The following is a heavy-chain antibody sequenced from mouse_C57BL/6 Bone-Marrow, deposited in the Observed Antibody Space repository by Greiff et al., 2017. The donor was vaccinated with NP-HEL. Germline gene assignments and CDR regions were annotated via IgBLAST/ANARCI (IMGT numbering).Heavy chain of an antibody. V-gene: IGHV1-39*01. Sequence: VQLQQSGPELVKPGASVKISCKASGYSFTDYNMNWVKQSNGKSLEWIGVINPNYGTTSYNQKFKGKATLTVDQSSSTACMQLNSLTSEDSAVYYCASEGWLLRYAMDYWGQGTSVTVAS. CDR1: GYSFTDYN. CDR3: ASEGWLLRYAMDY. CDR2: INPNYGTT. J-gene: IGHJ4*01. D-gene: IGHD2-3*01.